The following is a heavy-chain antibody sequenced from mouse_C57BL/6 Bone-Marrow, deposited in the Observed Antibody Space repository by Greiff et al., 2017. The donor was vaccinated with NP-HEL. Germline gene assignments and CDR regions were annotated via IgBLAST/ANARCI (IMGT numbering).Heavy chain of an antibody. CDR3: NFYYDCENAMDY. J-gene: IGHJ4*01. Sequence: EVQLQQSGAELVRPGASVKLSCTASGFNIKDDYMHWVKQRPEQGLEWIGWIDPENGDTEYASKFQGKATITADTSSNTAYLQLSSLKSEDTAVYDCNFYYDCENAMDYWGQGTSVTVSS. D-gene: IGHD2-4*01. CDR2: IDPENGDT. V-gene: IGHV14-4*01. CDR1: GFNIKDDY.